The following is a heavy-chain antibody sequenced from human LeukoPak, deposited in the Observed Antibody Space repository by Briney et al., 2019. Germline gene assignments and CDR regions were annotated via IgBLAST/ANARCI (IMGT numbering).Heavy chain of an antibody. J-gene: IGHJ2*01. CDR1: GFTVSSNY. CDR3: ARDLENYWYFDL. Sequence: GGCLRLSRAASGFTVSSNYMSWVRQAPGKGLDGVSVLYSDGTTHYADSVKGRFTISRDNSKNTLYLQMSSLRVEDTAVYYCARDLENYWYFDLWGRGTRVTASS. CDR2: LYSDGTT. V-gene: IGHV3-53*01.